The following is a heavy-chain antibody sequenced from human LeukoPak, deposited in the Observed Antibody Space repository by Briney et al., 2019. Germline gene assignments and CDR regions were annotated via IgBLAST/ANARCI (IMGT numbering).Heavy chain of an antibody. D-gene: IGHD3-22*01. J-gene: IGHJ1*01. CDR3: AKAAYYFDNSGPGPLYFQH. V-gene: IGHV3-23*01. CDR2: ISGSGTST. CDR1: GFTFSSYG. Sequence: GGSLRLSCAASGFTFSSYGMSWVRQAPGKGLEWVSGISGSGTSTYYADSVKGRFTISRDNSKNTLNLQMNSLRAEDTAVYYCAKAAYYFDNSGPGPLYFQHWGQGTLVTVSS.